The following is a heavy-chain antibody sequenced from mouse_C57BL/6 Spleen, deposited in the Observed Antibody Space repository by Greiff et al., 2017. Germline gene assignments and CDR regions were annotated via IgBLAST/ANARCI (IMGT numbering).Heavy chain of an antibody. CDR2: ISDGGSYT. D-gene: IGHD2-5*01. CDR1: GFTFSSYA. J-gene: IGHJ2*01. Sequence: EVKLMESGGGLVKPGGSLKLSCAASGFTFSSYAMSWVRQTPEKRLEWVATISDGGSYTYYPDNVKGRFTISSDNAKNNLYLQMSHLKSEDTSMDYCAVDYSNYVTGWDYWGQGTTLTVSS. V-gene: IGHV5-4*03. CDR3: AVDYSNYVTGWDY.